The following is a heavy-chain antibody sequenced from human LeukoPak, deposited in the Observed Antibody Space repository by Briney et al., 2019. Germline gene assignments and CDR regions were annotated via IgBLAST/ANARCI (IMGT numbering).Heavy chain of an antibody. CDR2: INHSGST. J-gene: IGHJ4*02. Sequence: SETLSLTCAVYGGSFSGYYWSWIRQPPGKGLEWIGEINHSGSTNYNPSLKSRVTISVDTSKNQFSLKLSSVTAADTAVYYYARGKVGAAKYWGQGTLVTVSS. V-gene: IGHV4-34*01. D-gene: IGHD1-26*01. CDR1: GGSFSGYY. CDR3: ARGKVGAAKY.